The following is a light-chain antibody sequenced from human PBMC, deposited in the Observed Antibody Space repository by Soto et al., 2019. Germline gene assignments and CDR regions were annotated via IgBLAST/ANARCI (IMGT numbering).Light chain of an antibody. J-gene: IGKJ2*01. V-gene: IGKV3-11*01. Sequence: EIVLTQSPATLSLSPGERATLSCRASQSISSYLAWYQQKPGQAPRLLIYDASNRATGIPARFSGSGSGKDFTLTISSLEPEDFAVYYGQQRSNWPPYTFGQGTKLEIK. CDR2: DAS. CDR1: QSISSY. CDR3: QQRSNWPPYT.